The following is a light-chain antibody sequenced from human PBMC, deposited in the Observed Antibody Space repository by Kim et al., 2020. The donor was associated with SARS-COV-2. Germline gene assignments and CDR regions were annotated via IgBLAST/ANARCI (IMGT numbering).Light chain of an antibody. Sequence: QSVTISSPGTSSDVGGYNYVSWYQQHPGKAPKLMIYDVSKRPSGVPDRFSGSKSGNTASLTISGLQAEDEADYYCCSYAGSYTLYVFGTGTKVTVL. CDR2: DVS. V-gene: IGLV2-11*01. CDR1: SSDVGGYNY. CDR3: CSYAGSYTLYV. J-gene: IGLJ1*01.